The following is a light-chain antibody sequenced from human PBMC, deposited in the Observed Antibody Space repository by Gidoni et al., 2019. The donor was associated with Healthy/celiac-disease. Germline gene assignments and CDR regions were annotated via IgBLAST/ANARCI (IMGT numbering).Light chain of an antibody. CDR1: QGISRW. CDR3: QQANSFPLT. J-gene: IGKJ4*01. V-gene: IGKV1D-12*01. Sequence: DIQMTQSPSSVSSSVGDRVTITCRASQGISRWLAWYQQKPGKAPKLLIYAASSLQSGVPSRFSGSGSGTYFTLTISSRQPEDFATYYCQQANSFPLTFGGGTKVEIK. CDR2: AAS.